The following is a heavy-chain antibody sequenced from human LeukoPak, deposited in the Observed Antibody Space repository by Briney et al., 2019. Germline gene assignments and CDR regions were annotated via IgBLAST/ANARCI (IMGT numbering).Heavy chain of an antibody. CDR1: GGSISRSSYF. Sequence: PSETLSLTCTVSGGSISRSSYFWGWIRQPAGKGLEWIGRIYTSGSTNYNPSLKSRVTMSVDTSKNQFSLKLSSVTAADTAVYYCARDVGSLNWFDPWGQGTLVTVS. D-gene: IGHD2-15*01. CDR2: IYTSGST. J-gene: IGHJ5*02. V-gene: IGHV4-61*02. CDR3: ARDVGSLNWFDP.